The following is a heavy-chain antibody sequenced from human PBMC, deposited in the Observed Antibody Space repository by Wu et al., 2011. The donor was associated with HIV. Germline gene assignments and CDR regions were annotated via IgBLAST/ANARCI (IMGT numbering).Heavy chain of an antibody. J-gene: IGHJ4*02. V-gene: IGHV1-69-2*01. D-gene: IGHD1-26*01. CDR2: IDPEDGDT. CDR3: ARRGITGRSFDY. Sequence: VQLVQSGAEVMKPGATVKISCKISGYTFADYFVHWIQQTPGEGLEWLGLIDPEDGDTKFADRFRGRVTITADTSTNTAYMELSGLKFEDTAVYYCARRGITGRSFDYWGQGTQVLSPQ. CDR1: GYTFADYF.